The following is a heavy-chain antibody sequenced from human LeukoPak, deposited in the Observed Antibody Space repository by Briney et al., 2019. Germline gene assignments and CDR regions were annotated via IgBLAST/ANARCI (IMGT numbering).Heavy chain of an antibody. CDR3: VKDRIVISFGDVSKH. CDR2: TSHNEYNK. CDR1: GFTFSNYA. J-gene: IGHJ1*01. Sequence: PGRSLRLSCAASGFTFSNYAMHWVRQAPGKGLEWVAATSHNEYNKYYADSVNGRFTISRDNSKNTLYLQMNSLRVEDTAVYYCVKDRIVISFGDVSKHWGQGTLVTVSS. V-gene: IGHV3-30-3*01. D-gene: IGHD3-10*01.